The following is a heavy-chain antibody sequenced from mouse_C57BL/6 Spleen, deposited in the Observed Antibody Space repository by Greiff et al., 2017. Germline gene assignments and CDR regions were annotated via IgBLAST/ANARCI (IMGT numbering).Heavy chain of an antibody. V-gene: IGHV1-59*01. Sequence: QVQLQQPGAELVRPGTSVQLSCKASGYTFTSYWMHWVKQRPGQGLEWIGVIDPSDSYTNYNQKFKGKATLTVDTSSSTAYMQLSSLTSEDSAVYYCARETGYFDVWGTGTTVTVSS. CDR1: GYTFTSYW. J-gene: IGHJ1*03. CDR2: IDPSDSYT. CDR3: ARETGYFDV.